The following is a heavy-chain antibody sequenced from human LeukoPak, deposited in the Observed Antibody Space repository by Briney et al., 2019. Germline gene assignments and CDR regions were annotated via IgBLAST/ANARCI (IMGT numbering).Heavy chain of an antibody. CDR3: ARAGVDSYYYDSSGYYSLDWFDP. D-gene: IGHD3-22*01. CDR1: GGSISSYY. CDR2: IYTSGST. Sequence: SETLSLTCTVSGGSISSYYWSWIRQPAGKGLEWIGRIYTSGSTNYNPSLKSRVTMSVDTSKNQFSLKLSSVTAADTAVYYCARAGVDSYYYDSSGYYSLDWFDPWGQGTLVAVSS. J-gene: IGHJ5*02. V-gene: IGHV4-4*07.